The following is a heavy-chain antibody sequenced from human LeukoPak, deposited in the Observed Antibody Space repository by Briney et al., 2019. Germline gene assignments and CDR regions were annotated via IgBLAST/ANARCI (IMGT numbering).Heavy chain of an antibody. J-gene: IGHJ4*02. V-gene: IGHV1-2*06. CDR3: ARAVWYIAVAATFDY. D-gene: IGHD6-19*01. CDR1: GYTFTGYY. Sequence: ASVKVSCKASGYTFTGYYMRWVRQAPGQGLEWMGRINPNSGGTNYAQKFQGRVTMTRDTSISTAYMELSRLRSDDTAVYYCARAVWYIAVAATFDYWGQGTLVTVSS. CDR2: INPNSGGT.